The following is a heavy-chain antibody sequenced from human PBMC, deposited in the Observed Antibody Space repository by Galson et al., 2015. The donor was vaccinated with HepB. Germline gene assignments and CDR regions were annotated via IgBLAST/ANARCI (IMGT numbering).Heavy chain of an antibody. CDR3: ARVPSPRSTIFGVASDAFDI. CDR2: ISAYNGNA. V-gene: IGHV1-18*04. J-gene: IGHJ3*02. D-gene: IGHD3-3*01. Sequence: SCKASGYTFTDFGISWVRQAPGQGPEWMGWISAYNGNAKYAQNLQGRVTMTTDTSTSTAYMELRSLRSDDTAVYYCARVPSPRSTIFGVASDAFDIWGQGTMVTVSS. CDR1: GYTFTDFG.